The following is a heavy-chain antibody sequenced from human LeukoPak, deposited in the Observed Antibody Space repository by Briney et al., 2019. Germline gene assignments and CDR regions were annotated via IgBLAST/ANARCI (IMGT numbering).Heavy chain of an antibody. CDR2: IYYSGST. CDR1: DGSISSSSYY. V-gene: IGHV4-39*07. Sequence: SETLSLTCTVSDGSISSSSYYWGWIRQPPGKGLEWIGSIYYSGSTYYNPSLKSRVTISVDTSKNQFSLKLSSVTAADTAVYYCARVRDGYNRPYFDYWGQGTLVTVSS. D-gene: IGHD5-24*01. CDR3: ARVRDGYNRPYFDY. J-gene: IGHJ4*02.